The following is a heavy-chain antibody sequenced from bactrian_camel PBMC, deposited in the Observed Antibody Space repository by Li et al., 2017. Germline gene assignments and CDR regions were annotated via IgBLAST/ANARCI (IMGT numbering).Heavy chain of an antibody. V-gene: IGHV3S1*01. CDR1: GFTFSSYC. CDR2: ITPSGAVS. Sequence: HVQLVESGGGLVQPGGSLRLSCTGPGFTFSSYCMGWFRQAPGKEREGVATITPSGAVSYYADSVKGRFTISRDNAKSALYLQMNSLKPEDFGMYYCAAAADGSWSCSLDRPYVYWGQGTQVTVS. CDR3: AAAADGSWSCSLDRPYVY. J-gene: IGHJ4*01. D-gene: IGHD2*01.